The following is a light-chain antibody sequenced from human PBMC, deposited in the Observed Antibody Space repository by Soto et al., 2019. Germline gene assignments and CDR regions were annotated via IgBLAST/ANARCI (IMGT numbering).Light chain of an antibody. CDR1: SSDVGGYNY. CDR2: DVT. V-gene: IGLV2-11*01. Sequence: QSVLTQPRSVSGSPGQSVTISCTGTSSDVGGYNYVSWYQQHPGKATKLMIYDVTKRPSGVPDRFSGSKSANTASLTISGLQAEDEADYYCCSYAGSYTYVFXSGTKVTVL. CDR3: CSYAGSYTYV. J-gene: IGLJ1*01.